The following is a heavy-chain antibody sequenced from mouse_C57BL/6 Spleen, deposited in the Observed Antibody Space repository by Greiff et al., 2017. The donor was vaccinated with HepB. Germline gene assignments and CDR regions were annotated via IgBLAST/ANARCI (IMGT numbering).Heavy chain of an antibody. CDR3: ARGITTVVDLHYFDY. CDR1: GYTFTDYN. Sequence: EVKLQESGPELVKPGASVKIPCKASGYTFTDYNMDWVKQSHGKSLEWIGDINPNNGGTIYNQKFKGKATLTVDKSSSTAYMELRSLTSEDTAVYYCARGITTVVDLHYFDYWGQGTTLTVSS. D-gene: IGHD1-1*01. J-gene: IGHJ2*01. CDR2: INPNNGGT. V-gene: IGHV1-18*01.